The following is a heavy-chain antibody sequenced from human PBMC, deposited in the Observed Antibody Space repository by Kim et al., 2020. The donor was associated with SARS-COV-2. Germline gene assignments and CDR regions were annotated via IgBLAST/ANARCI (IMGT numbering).Heavy chain of an antibody. CDR2: IYHSGST. J-gene: IGHJ4*02. Sequence: SETLSLTCAVSGGSISSSNWWSWVRQPPGKGLEWIGEIYHSGSTNYNPSLKSRVTISVDKSKNQFSLKLSSVTAADTAVYYCARDLGAWSSGLKGDYWGQGTLVTVSS. V-gene: IGHV4-4*02. CDR1: GGSISSSNW. D-gene: IGHD6-19*01. CDR3: ARDLGAWSSGLKGDY.